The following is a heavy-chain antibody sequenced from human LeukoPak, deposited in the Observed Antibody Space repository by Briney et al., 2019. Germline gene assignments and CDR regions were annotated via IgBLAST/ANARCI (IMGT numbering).Heavy chain of an antibody. CDR3: ARDWPTIAAAGTIPEYFQH. J-gene: IGHJ1*01. CDR1: GFTFSSYS. CDR2: ISSSSSYI. Sequence: GGSLRLSCAASGFTFSSYSMNWVRQAPGKGLEWVSSISSSSSYIYYAGSVKGRFTVSRDNAKNSLYLQMNSLRAEDTAVYYCARDWPTIAAAGTIPEYFQHWGQGTLVTVSS. V-gene: IGHV3-21*01. D-gene: IGHD6-13*01.